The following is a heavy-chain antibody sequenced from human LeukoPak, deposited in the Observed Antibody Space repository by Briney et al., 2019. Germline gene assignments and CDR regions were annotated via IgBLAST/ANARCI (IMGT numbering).Heavy chain of an antibody. Sequence: SVKVSCKASGYTFTSYDINWVRQATGQGLEWMGWMNPNSGNTGYAQKFQGRVTMTRNTSISTAYMELSSLRSEDTAVYYCAREHDYSNFGLLYNWFDPWGQGTLVTVSS. J-gene: IGHJ5*02. D-gene: IGHD4-11*01. CDR2: MNPNSGNT. V-gene: IGHV1-8*01. CDR3: AREHDYSNFGLLYNWFDP. CDR1: GYTFTSYD.